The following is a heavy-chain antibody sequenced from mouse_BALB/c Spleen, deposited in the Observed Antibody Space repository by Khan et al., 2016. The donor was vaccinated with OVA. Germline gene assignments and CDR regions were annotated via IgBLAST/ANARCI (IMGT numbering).Heavy chain of an antibody. J-gene: IGHJ4*01. D-gene: IGHD1-1*02. CDR3: TRQPGCYERAAMDY. CDR2: ISSGGSYT. Sequence: EVELVESGGDLVKPGGSLKLSCAVSGFSFSSYGMSWVRQTLDKRLVWVAAISSGGSYTYYPDSLKGRFTISRDNAKNTLYLQMSCLKSEDTAMYYCTRQPGCYERAAMDYWGQGTSVTVSS. V-gene: IGHV5-6*01. CDR1: GFSFSSYG.